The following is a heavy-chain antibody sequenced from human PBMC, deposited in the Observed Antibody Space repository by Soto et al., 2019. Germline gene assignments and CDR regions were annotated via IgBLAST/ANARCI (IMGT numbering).Heavy chain of an antibody. CDR1: GYTFTNYG. V-gene: IGHV1-18*01. Sequence: ASVKVSCKASGYTFTNYGINWVRQAPGQGLEWMGWINAYNGDTNYAQKLQGRVIMTTDTSTSTAYMELRSLRSDDTAVYYCARRDSSGFYWAAFDIWGQGTMVNVSS. D-gene: IGHD3-22*01. J-gene: IGHJ3*02. CDR3: ARRDSSGFYWAAFDI. CDR2: INAYNGDT.